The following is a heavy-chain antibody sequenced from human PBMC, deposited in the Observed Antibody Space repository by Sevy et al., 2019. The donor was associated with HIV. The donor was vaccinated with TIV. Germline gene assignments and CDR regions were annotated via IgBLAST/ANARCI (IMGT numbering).Heavy chain of an antibody. D-gene: IGHD3-10*01. CDR3: ARVPSTGRYGMDV. V-gene: IGHV3-48*01. J-gene: IGHJ6*02. CDR2: ISSSSSTI. CDR1: GFTFSNYS. Sequence: GGSLRLSCAASGFTFSNYSMNWVRQAPGKGLEWVSYISSSSSTIYYADSVKGRITISRDNAKNSLYLQMSSLRADDTALYYCARVPSTGRYGMDVWGQGTTVTVSS.